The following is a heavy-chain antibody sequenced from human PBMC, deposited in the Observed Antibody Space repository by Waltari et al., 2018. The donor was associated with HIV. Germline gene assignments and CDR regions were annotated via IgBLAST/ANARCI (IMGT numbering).Heavy chain of an antibody. CDR1: GFTFSNFW. J-gene: IGHJ6*02. CDR3: ASPSIRAGMDV. V-gene: IGHV3-7*01. CDR2: MKQDESEK. D-gene: IGHD2-2*02. Sequence: EVQLVESGGGLVQPGGSLRLSCAASGFTFSNFWMSWVPQAPGKGLEWLANMKQDESEKYYVDAVKGRFTISRDNAKNSLYLQMNSLRAEDTAVYYCASPSIRAGMDVWGQGTTVTVSS.